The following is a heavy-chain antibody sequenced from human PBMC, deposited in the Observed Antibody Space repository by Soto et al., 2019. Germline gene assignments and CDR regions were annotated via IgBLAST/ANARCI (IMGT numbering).Heavy chain of an antibody. CDR1: GYTFTGYY. CDR3: ARDSHSYYYDSSGSYSDY. CDR2: INPNSGGT. Sequence: ASVKVSCKASGYTFTGYYMHWVRQAPGQGLEWMGWINPNSGGTNYAKKFQGRVTMTRDTSISTAYMELSRLRSDDTAVYYCARDSHSYYYDSSGSYSDYWGQGTLVTVSS. D-gene: IGHD3-22*01. J-gene: IGHJ4*02. V-gene: IGHV1-2*02.